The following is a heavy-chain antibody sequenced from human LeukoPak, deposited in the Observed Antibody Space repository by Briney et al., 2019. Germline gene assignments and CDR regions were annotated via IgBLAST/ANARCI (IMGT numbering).Heavy chain of an antibody. CDR1: GYTFTRYG. V-gene: IGHV1-18*01. CDR3: AREIRVSGTTSVGL. Sequence: GASVKVSCKASGYTFTRYGISWVRQAPGQGLEWMGWISAYNGNTNYAQKLQGRVTMTTDTSTTTAYMELRSLRPDDTAVYYCAREIRVSGTTSVGLWGQGTLVTVSS. J-gene: IGHJ4*02. CDR2: ISAYNGNT. D-gene: IGHD1-1*01.